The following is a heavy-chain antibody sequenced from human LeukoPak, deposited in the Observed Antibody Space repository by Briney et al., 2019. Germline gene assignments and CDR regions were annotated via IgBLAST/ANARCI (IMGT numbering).Heavy chain of an antibody. V-gene: IGHV4-39*01. J-gene: IGHJ5*02. CDR1: GGSISSSSYY. D-gene: IGHD3-10*01. Sequence: PSETLSLTCTVSGGSISSSSYYWGWLRQPPGKELEWLGSICCSGSTYYTPSLKRRATISADTSKNQFSLSPSSVSAADTAVYYCARPVLLWFGELLYDRVDSHWFDPWGQGTLVTVSS. CDR2: ICCSGST. CDR3: ARPVLLWFGELLYDRVDSHWFDP.